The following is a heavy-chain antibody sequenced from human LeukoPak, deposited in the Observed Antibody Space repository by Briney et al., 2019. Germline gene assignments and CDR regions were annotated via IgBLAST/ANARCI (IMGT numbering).Heavy chain of an antibody. CDR2: ISGNCADT. V-gene: IGHV3-23*01. CDR3: VRTSPSGGNSY. Sequence: PGGALRLSCAASGFTFSSDAMSWVRQAPGKGLEWISAISGNCADTYYADSVNGRFTISRDNSKNALYLQMNSLRADDKAVSYCVRTSPSGGNSYWGQGTLVTVSS. J-gene: IGHJ4*02. CDR1: GFTFSSDA. D-gene: IGHD4-23*01.